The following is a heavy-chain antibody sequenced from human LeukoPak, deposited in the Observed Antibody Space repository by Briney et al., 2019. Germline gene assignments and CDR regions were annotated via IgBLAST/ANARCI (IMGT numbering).Heavy chain of an antibody. J-gene: IGHJ6*02. CDR1: GFAFHNYA. CDR2: INWNSDTK. Sequence: PGRSLRLSCVGSGFAFHNYAMHWVRRPPGKGLEWASAINWNSDTKAYADSVKGRFAISRDRARNSLYLQMDSLRPEDTALYYCAKDTGGNGAYFYAMDVWGQGTSVTVSS. V-gene: IGHV3-9*01. CDR3: AKDTGGNGAYFYAMDV. D-gene: IGHD4-23*01.